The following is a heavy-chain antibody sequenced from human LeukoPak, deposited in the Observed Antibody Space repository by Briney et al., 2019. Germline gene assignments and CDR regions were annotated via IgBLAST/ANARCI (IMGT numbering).Heavy chain of an antibody. Sequence: ASVKDSCKASGYTFTGYYMHWVRQAPGQGLEWMGWINPNSGGTNYAQKFQGRVTMTRDTSISTAYMELSRLRSDDTAVYYCARDGATVTTMFWFDPWGQGTLVTVSS. J-gene: IGHJ5*02. V-gene: IGHV1-2*02. CDR3: ARDGATVTTMFWFDP. CDR2: INPNSGGT. CDR1: GYTFTGYY. D-gene: IGHD4-17*01.